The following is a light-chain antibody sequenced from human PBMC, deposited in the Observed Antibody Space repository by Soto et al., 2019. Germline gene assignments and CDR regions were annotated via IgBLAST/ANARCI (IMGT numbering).Light chain of an antibody. V-gene: IGLV1-47*01. CDR2: RND. CDR3: ASWDDSLRNVV. CDR1: SPNIGSNF. J-gene: IGLJ2*01. Sequence: QSVLTQPPSTSGAPGQRVAISCSGSSPNIGSNFVYWYQHLPRRAPRLLILRNDQRPSGVPDRFSGSKSGTSASLAISGLRSEDEADYYCASWDDSLRNVVFGGGTKLTVL.